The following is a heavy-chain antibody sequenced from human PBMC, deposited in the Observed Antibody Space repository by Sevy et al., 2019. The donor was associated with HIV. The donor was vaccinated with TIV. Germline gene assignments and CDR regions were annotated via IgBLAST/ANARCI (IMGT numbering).Heavy chain of an antibody. CDR2: ISWDGKKT. D-gene: IGHD3-10*01. J-gene: IGHJ4*02. CDR3: AKDMQGYSGFDH. V-gene: IGHV3-43*01. Sequence: GGSLRLSCAASGFTFDDYTMHWVRQVPGKGLEWVSLISWDGKKTDYADSVEGRFTVSRDNRKNSLYLQMNSLGSEDTALYFCAKDMQGYSGFDHWGQGTLVTVSS. CDR1: GFTFDDYT.